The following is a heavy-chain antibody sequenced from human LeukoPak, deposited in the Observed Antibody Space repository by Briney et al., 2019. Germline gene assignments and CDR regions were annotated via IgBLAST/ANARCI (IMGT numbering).Heavy chain of an antibody. J-gene: IGHJ5*01. D-gene: IGHD6-19*01. V-gene: IGHV3-7*01. Sequence: GGSLRLSCAASGFTLSSFSMHWVRQAPGKGLEWVATIKQDASEKYYVDSVEGRFIISRDNAKNSLYLQVNSLRAEDTAIYHCARQTSGRYSAYFDSWGQGILVTVSS. CDR1: GFTLSSFS. CDR2: IKQDASEK. CDR3: ARQTSGRYSAYFDS.